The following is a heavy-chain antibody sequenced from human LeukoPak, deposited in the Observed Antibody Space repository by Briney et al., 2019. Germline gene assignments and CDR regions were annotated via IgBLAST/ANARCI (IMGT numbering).Heavy chain of an antibody. CDR2: FYRGST. CDR1: GFSISNGYY. Sequence: KSSETLSLTCAVSGFSISNGYYWGWIRQPPGKGLEWIGSFYRGSTNYNPSLKSRVTISVDTSKNQFSLKLSSVTAADTAVYYCARWGFYYDSSGYKTYYFDYWGQGALVTVSS. CDR3: ARWGFYYDSSGYKTYYFDY. D-gene: IGHD3-22*01. J-gene: IGHJ4*02. V-gene: IGHV4-38-2*01.